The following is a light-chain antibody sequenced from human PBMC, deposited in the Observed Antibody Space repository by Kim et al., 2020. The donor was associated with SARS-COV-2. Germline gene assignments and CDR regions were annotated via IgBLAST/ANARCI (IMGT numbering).Light chain of an antibody. J-gene: IGKJ1*01. V-gene: IGKV3-15*01. CDR1: QTINNR. CDR2: DAT. CDR3: QQSNDWPPLT. Sequence: PGERATLTCRASQTINNRLVWYQQKPGQAPRLLIYDATTRATGVPARFIGSGSETDFTLTISSLQSEDFAVYYCQQSNDWPPLTFGQGTKVDIK.